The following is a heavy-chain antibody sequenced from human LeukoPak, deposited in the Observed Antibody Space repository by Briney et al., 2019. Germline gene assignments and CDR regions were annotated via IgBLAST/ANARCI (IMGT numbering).Heavy chain of an antibody. J-gene: IGHJ6*02. V-gene: IGHV1-46*01. CDR3: ARGKDSNRYYYYGMDV. CDR1: GYTFTSYY. CDR2: TNPSGGST. Sequence: ASVKVSCKASGYTFTSYYMHWVRQAPGQGLEWMGITNPSGGSTSYAQKFQGRVTMTRDTSTSTVYMELSSLRSEDTAVYYCARGKDSNRYYYYGMDVWGQGTTVTVSS.